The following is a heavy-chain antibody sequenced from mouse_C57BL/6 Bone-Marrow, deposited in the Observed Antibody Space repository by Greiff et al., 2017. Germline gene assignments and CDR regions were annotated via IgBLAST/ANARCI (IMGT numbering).Heavy chain of an antibody. J-gene: IGHJ4*01. CDR1: GYTFTSYW. Sequence: QVQLQQPGAELVRPGSSVKLSCKASGYTFTSYWMHWVKQRPIQGLEWIGNIDPSDSETHYNQEFKDKATLTVDKSSITAYMQLSSLTSEDSAVYYCASVYYGSSYARDYGGQGTGVTVTS. CDR3: ASVYYGSSYARDY. D-gene: IGHD1-1*01. V-gene: IGHV1-52*01. CDR2: IDPSDSET.